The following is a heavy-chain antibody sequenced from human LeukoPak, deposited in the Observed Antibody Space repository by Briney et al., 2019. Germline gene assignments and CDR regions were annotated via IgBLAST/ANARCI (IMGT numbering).Heavy chain of an antibody. D-gene: IGHD3-3*01. CDR3: ARVGYYDFWSGYSTTHFDY. CDR1: GGSISSYY. J-gene: IGHJ4*02. Sequence: PLETLSLTCTVSGGSISSYYWSWIRQPPGKGLEWIGYIYYSGSTNYNPSLKSRVTISVDTSKNQFSLKLSSVTAADTAVYYCARVGYYDFWSGYSTTHFDYWGQGTLVTVSS. V-gene: IGHV4-59*01. CDR2: IYYSGST.